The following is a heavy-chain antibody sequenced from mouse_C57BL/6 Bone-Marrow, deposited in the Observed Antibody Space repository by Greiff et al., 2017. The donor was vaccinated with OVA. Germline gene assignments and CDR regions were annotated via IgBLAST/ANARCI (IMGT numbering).Heavy chain of an antibody. J-gene: IGHJ1*03. Sequence: QVQLQQPGAELVKPGASVKLSCKASGYTFTSYWMHWVKQRPGQGLEWIGRIHPSDSDTNYNQKFKGKATLTVDKSSSTAYMQLSSLTSEDSAVYYWAMRGAIYYYGSSYWYFDVWGTGTTVTVSS. CDR2: IHPSDSDT. D-gene: IGHD1-1*01. V-gene: IGHV1-74*01. CDR1: GYTFTSYW. CDR3: AMRGAIYYYGSSYWYFDV.